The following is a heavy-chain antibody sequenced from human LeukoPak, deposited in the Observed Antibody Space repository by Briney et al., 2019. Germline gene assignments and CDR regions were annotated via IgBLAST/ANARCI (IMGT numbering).Heavy chain of an antibody. D-gene: IGHD3-3*01. CDR1: GGSISSYY. CDR3: ARERIYDFWSGYWAFDN. J-gene: IGHJ3*02. V-gene: IGHV4-59*01. CDR2: IYYSGST. Sequence: SETLSLTCTVSGGSISSYYWSWIRQPPGKGLEWIGYIYYSGSTNYNPSLKSRVTISVDTSKNQFSLKLSSVTAADTAVYYCARERIYDFWSGYWAFDNWGQGTMVTVSS.